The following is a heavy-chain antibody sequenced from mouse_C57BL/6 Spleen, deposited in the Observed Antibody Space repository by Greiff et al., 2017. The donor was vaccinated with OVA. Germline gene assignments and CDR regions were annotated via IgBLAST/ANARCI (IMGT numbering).Heavy chain of an antibody. CDR1: GFTFSDAW. J-gene: IGHJ3*01. Sequence: EVKVVESGGGLVQPGGSMKLSCAASGFTFSDAWMDWVRQSPEKGLEWVAEIRNKANNHATYYAESVKGRFTISRDDSKSSVYLQMNSLRAEDTGIYYCARGGSSGYPAWFAYWGKGTLVTVSA. D-gene: IGHD3-2*02. CDR2: IRNKANNHAT. V-gene: IGHV6-6*01. CDR3: ARGGSSGYPAWFAY.